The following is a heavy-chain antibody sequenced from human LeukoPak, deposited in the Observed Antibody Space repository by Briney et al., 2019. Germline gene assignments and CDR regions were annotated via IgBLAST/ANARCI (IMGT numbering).Heavy chain of an antibody. CDR2: ISYDGSNK. CDR1: GFTFSSYA. V-gene: IGHV3-30*04. D-gene: IGHD3-9*01. Sequence: GGSLRLSCAASGFTFSSYAMHWVRQAPGKGLEWVAVISYDGSNKYYADSVKGRFTISRDNAKNSLYLQMNSLRAEDTAVYYCARDDILTGYYYFDYWGQGTLVTVSS. J-gene: IGHJ4*02. CDR3: ARDDILTGYYYFDY.